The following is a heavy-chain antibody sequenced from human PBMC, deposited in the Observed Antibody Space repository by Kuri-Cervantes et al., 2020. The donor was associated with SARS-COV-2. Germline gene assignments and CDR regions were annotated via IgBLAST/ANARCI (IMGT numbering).Heavy chain of an antibody. D-gene: IGHD3-3*01. CDR3: ARGLGDEGYYDFWSGTEYYYYYMDV. CDR2: IYYSGST. V-gene: IGHV4-59*11. Sequence: SETLSLTCTVSGGSISGHYWSWIRQPPGKGLEWIGYIYYSGSTNYNPSLKSRVTISVDTSKNQFSLKLSSVTAADTAVYYCARGLGDEGYYDFWSGTEYYYYYMDVWGKGTTVTVSS. J-gene: IGHJ6*03. CDR1: GGSISGHY.